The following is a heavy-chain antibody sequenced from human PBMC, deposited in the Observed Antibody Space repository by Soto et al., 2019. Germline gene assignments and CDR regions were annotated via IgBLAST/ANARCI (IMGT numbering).Heavy chain of an antibody. CDR1: GFPFSAEA. Sequence: QVQLVESGGGVVQPGNSLRLSCAGSGFPFSAEAMHWVRQAPGKGLEWVAAISYDGNIKNHADSVKGRFTVSRDNSKNTLYLQIYSLRPEDTAVYYCARDYSSGWCLDYWGQGSLVTVSS. CDR3: ARDYSSGWCLDY. D-gene: IGHD6-13*01. V-gene: IGHV3-30-3*01. J-gene: IGHJ4*02. CDR2: ISYDGNIK.